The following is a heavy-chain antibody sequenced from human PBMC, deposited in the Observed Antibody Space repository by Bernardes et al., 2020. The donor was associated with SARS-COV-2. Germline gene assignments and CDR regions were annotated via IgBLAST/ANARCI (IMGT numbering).Heavy chain of an antibody. J-gene: IGHJ4*02. Sequence: ASVKVSCKASGYTFSDYYIHWLRQAPGQGFEWMGWISPKSGATNYAQKFQGRVNMTRDTAISTEYMQLSRLTSDDTAVYYCARIDDVTGRDYWGQGTLVTVSS. V-gene: IGHV1-2*02. CDR3: ARIDDVTGRDY. D-gene: IGHD3-9*01. CDR1: GYTFSDYY. CDR2: ISPKSGAT.